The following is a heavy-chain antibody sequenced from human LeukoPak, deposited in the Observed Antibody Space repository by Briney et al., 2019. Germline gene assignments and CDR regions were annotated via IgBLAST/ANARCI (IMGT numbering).Heavy chain of an antibody. CDR1: GFTFSSYG. Sequence: GGSLRLSCAASGFTFSSYGMHWVRQAPGKGLEWVAVISYDGSNKYYADSVKVRFTISRDNSKNTLYLQMNSLRAEDTAVYYCAKGSAHYGSSGYYFFIPTAEYFQHWGQGTLVTVSS. D-gene: IGHD3-22*01. V-gene: IGHV3-30*18. CDR2: ISYDGSNK. J-gene: IGHJ1*01. CDR3: AKGSAHYGSSGYYFFIPTAEYFQH.